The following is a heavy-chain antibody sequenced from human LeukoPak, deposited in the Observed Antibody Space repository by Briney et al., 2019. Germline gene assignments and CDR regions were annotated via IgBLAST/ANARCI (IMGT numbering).Heavy chain of an antibody. Sequence: SVKVSCKASGGTFSSYAISWVRQAPGQGLEWIGGIIPIFGTANYAQKFQGRVTITVDESTSTAYMELSSLRSEDTAVYYCARARGDIVGAFDIWGQGTMVTVSS. J-gene: IGHJ3*02. CDR2: IIPIFGTA. CDR3: ARARGDIVGAFDI. D-gene: IGHD2-15*01. CDR1: GGTFSSYA. V-gene: IGHV1-69*13.